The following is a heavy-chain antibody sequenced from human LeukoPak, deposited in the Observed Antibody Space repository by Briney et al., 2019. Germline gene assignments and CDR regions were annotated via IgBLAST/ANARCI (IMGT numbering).Heavy chain of an antibody. V-gene: IGHV3-74*01. CDR3: ARDRVVVVPAAPDAFDI. CDR1: GFTFSSYW. Sequence: GGPLRLSCAASGFTFSSYWMHWVRQAPGKGLVWVSRINGDGSSTTYADSVKGRFTISRDNAKDTLYLQMNSLRAEDTAVYYCARDRVVVVPAAPDAFDIWGQGTMVTVSS. CDR2: INGDGSST. J-gene: IGHJ3*02. D-gene: IGHD2-2*01.